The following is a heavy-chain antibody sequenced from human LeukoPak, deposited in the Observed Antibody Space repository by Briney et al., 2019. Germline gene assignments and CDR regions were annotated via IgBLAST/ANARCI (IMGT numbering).Heavy chain of an antibody. Sequence: PGGSLRLSCAASGSTVSSNYMTWARQAPGKGLQWVSVIYSGGSTYYADSVKGRFTISRDKSKSTLYLQMNNLRAEDTAVYYYAREAWGSQKWGQGTLVTVSS. CDR3: AREAWGSQK. J-gene: IGHJ4*02. CDR2: IYSGGST. CDR1: GSTVSSNY. V-gene: IGHV3-66*02. D-gene: IGHD7-27*01.